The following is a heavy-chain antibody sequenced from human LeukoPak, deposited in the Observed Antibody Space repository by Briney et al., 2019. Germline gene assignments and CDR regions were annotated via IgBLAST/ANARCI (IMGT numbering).Heavy chain of an antibody. D-gene: IGHD3-3*01. J-gene: IGHJ6*03. V-gene: IGHV1-18*01. Sequence: ASVKVSCKASGYTFTSYGISWVRQAPGQGLEWMGWISACNGNTNYAQKSQGRVTMTTDTSTSTAYMELRSLRSDDTAVYYCARVPPYYEYWSGSSLYYYYYYMDVWGKGTTVTVSS. CDR1: GYTFTSYG. CDR3: ARVPPYYEYWSGSSLYYYYYYMDV. CDR2: ISACNGNT.